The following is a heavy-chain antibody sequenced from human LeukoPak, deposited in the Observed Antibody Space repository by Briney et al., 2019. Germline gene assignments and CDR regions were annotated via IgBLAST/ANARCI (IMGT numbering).Heavy chain of an antibody. CDR2: ISSSSSYI. CDR3: ARDTKFMEVFDY. CDR1: GFTFSSYS. J-gene: IGHJ4*02. D-gene: IGHD1-1*01. Sequence: GGSLRLSCAASGFTFSSYSVNWVRQAPGKGLEWVSSISSSSSYIYYADSVKGRFTISRDNAKNTLYLQMNSLRAEDTAVYYCARDTKFMEVFDYWGQGTLVTVSS. V-gene: IGHV3-21*01.